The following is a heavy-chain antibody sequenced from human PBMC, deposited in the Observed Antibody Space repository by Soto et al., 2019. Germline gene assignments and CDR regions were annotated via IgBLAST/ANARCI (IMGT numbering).Heavy chain of an antibody. J-gene: IGHJ3*02. CDR1: GDSIRSFY. D-gene: IGHD6-19*01. V-gene: IGHV4-4*07. CDR2: INTSGNT. Sequence: SETLSLTCTVSGDSIRSFYWSWIRQPAGKALECIGRINTSGNTNYSPSLNSRVTMTLDTSKNQFSLKLSSVTAADTAVYYCARDQGSYNSGAQDIWGQGTTVTV. CDR3: ARDQGSYNSGAQDI.